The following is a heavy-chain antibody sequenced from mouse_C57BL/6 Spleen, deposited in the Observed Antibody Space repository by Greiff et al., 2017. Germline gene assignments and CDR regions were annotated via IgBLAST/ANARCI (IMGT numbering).Heavy chain of an antibody. J-gene: IGHJ3*01. V-gene: IGHV1-50*01. CDR3: ARTHYGNYERVWFAY. CDR2: IDPSDSYT. CDR1: GYTFTSYW. D-gene: IGHD2-1*01. Sequence: QVQLQQPGAELVKPGASVKLSCKASGYTFTSYWMQWVKQRPGQGLEWIGEIDPSDSYTNYNQKFKGKATLTVDTSSSTAYMQLSSLTSEDSAVYYRARTHYGNYERVWFAYWGQGTLVTVSA.